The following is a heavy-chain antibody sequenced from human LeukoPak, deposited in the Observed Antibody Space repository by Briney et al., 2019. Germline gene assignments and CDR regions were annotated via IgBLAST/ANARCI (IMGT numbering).Heavy chain of an antibody. CDR3: ARVGIDYSGNIIKYYFDY. CDR2: IYYSGST. V-gene: IGHV4-39*07. Sequence: PSVTLSLTCTVSGGSISSSSYYWGWIRQPPGKGLEWIGSIYYSGSTYYNPSLKSRVTISVDTSKNQFSLKLSPVTAADTAVYYCARVGIDYSGNIIKYYFDYWGQGTLVTVPS. D-gene: IGHD4-23*01. J-gene: IGHJ4*02. CDR1: GGSISSSSYY.